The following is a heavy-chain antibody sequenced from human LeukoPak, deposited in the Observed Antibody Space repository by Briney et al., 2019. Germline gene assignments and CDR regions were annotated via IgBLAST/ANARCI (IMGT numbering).Heavy chain of an antibody. CDR3: ARDSITIFGVVIYPGAFDI. J-gene: IGHJ3*02. CDR1: GFTFSSYS. V-gene: IGHV3-48*01. Sequence: GGSLRLSCAASGFTFSSYSVNWVRQAPGKGLEWVSYISSSSSTIYYADSVKGRFTISRDNAKNSLYLQMNSLRAEDTAVYYCARDSITIFGVVIYPGAFDIWGQGTMATVSS. D-gene: IGHD3-3*01. CDR2: ISSSSSTI.